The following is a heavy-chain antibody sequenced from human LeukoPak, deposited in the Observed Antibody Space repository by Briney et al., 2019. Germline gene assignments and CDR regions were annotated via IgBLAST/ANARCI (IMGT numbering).Heavy chain of an antibody. CDR3: ARVGLRFKIFGVVTTPSGFDY. J-gene: IGHJ4*02. CDR1: GFTFSSYW. V-gene: IGHV3-7*01. D-gene: IGHD3-3*01. CDR2: IKQDGSEK. Sequence: GSLRLSCAASGFTFSSYWMSWVRQAPGKGLEWVANIKQDGSEKYYVDSVKGRFTISRDNAKNSLYLQMNSLRAEDTAVYYCARVGLRFKIFGVVTTPSGFDYWGQGTLVTVSS.